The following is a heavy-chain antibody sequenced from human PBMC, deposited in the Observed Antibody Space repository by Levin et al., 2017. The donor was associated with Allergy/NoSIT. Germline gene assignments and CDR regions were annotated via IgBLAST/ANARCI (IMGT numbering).Heavy chain of an antibody. CDR2: INPNSGGT. Sequence: GESLKISCKASGYTFTGYYMHWVRQAPGQGLEWMGWINPNSGGTNYAQKFQGRVTMTRDTSISTAYMELSRLRSDDTAVYYCARSGFYSSGWYEVDAFDIWGQGTMVTVSS. D-gene: IGHD6-19*01. CDR1: GYTFTGYY. CDR3: ARSGFYSSGWYEVDAFDI. J-gene: IGHJ3*02. V-gene: IGHV1-2*02.